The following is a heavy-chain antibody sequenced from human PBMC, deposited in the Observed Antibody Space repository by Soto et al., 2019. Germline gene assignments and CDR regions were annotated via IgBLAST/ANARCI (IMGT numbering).Heavy chain of an antibody. CDR1: GFTFSSYS. D-gene: IGHD6-13*01. V-gene: IGHV3-21*01. CDR3: ARERGTAAGSTKTYYYYYGMDV. J-gene: IGHJ6*02. Sequence: GGSLRLSCAASGFTFSSYSMNWVRQAPGKGLEWVSSISSSSSYIYYADSVKGRFTISRDNAKNSLYLQMNSLRAEDTAVYYCARERGTAAGSTKTYYYYYGMDVWGQGTTVTVSS. CDR2: ISSSSSYI.